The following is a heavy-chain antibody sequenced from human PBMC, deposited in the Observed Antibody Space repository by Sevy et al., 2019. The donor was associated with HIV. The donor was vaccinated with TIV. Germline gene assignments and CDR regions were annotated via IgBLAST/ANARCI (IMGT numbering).Heavy chain of an antibody. CDR2: FSFGCGEL. J-gene: IGHJ4*02. CDR3: AREGCTKPHDY. CDR1: GFTFSKYS. D-gene: IGHD2-8*01. V-gene: IGHV3-23*01. Sequence: GGSLRLSCAASGFTFSKYSMSWVRQPPGKGLEWVSAFSFGCGELNYADSVNGRFTISRDNSKSSVYLQMNNLSPEDTAVYYCAREGCTKPHDYWGQGTLVTVSS.